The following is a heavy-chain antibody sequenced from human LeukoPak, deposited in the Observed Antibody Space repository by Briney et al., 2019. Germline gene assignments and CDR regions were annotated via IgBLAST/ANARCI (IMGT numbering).Heavy chain of an antibody. CDR1: GFTFSSNW. D-gene: IGHD1-26*01. J-gene: IGHJ4*02. Sequence: PGGSLRLSCATSGFTFSSNWMSWVRHVPGRGLDWVANIKPDGSAEYYAASVKGRFTVSRDNAKNSLYLQMNSLRVEDTAVYYCVRDLGGRSGHWGQGTLVTVSS. CDR2: IKPDGSAE. V-gene: IGHV3-7*01. CDR3: VRDLGGRSGH.